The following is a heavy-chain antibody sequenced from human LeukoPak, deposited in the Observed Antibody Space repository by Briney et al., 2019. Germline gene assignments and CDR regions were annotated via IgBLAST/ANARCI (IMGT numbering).Heavy chain of an antibody. CDR2: ISGSAGAT. J-gene: IGHJ6*03. CDR1: GFTLRSYD. V-gene: IGHV3-23*01. Sequence: GGSLRLSCVASGFTLRSYDMSWVRQAPGKGLEWVSCISGSAGATYYADSVKGRFTFSRDNSKNTLYLQMNSLRAEDTAVNFCAKHISNWFYMDVWGKGTTVTVSS. CDR3: AKHISNWFYMDV. D-gene: IGHD6-13*01.